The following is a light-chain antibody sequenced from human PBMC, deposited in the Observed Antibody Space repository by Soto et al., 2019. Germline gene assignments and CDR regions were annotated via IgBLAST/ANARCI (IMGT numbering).Light chain of an antibody. Sequence: QSALTQPPSASGSPGQSITIPCTGTSNTVGTYNFVSWYQQHPGKAPKLLIFQVTKRHSGVPDRFSGSKSGNTASLTISGLQAVDEAYYHCTSYAGNSILVFGGGTKLTVL. J-gene: IGLJ2*01. V-gene: IGLV2-8*01. CDR1: SNTVGTYNF. CDR3: TSYAGNSILV. CDR2: QVT.